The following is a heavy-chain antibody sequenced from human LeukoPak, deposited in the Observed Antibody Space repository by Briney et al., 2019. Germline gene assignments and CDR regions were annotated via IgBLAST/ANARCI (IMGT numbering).Heavy chain of an antibody. Sequence: PSGTLSLTCAVSGGSITSNSWWSGVRQPPGKGLEWIGEIYHSGTTNYNPSLKSRVTMSVDKSKNQFSLKLNSVTAADTAMYYCVRQVGSIEAPVWGQGTLVTVSS. J-gene: IGHJ4*02. V-gene: IGHV4-4*02. D-gene: IGHD6-13*01. CDR1: GGSITSNSW. CDR2: IYHSGTT. CDR3: VRQVGSIEAPV.